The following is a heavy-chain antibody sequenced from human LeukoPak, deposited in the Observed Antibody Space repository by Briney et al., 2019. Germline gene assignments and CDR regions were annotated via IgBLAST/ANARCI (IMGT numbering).Heavy chain of an antibody. Sequence: GGSLRLSCAASGFTFNAYYMSWIRQAPGKGLEWLSYISSSGSTIDYAESVKGRFTISRDNAKNSLYLQMNSLRAEDTAVYYCARGVRGVIMVPLINDAFDIWGQGTMVTVSS. CDR1: GFTFNAYY. CDR3: ARGVRGVIMVPLINDAFDI. J-gene: IGHJ3*02. CDR2: ISSSGSTI. D-gene: IGHD3-10*01. V-gene: IGHV3-11*04.